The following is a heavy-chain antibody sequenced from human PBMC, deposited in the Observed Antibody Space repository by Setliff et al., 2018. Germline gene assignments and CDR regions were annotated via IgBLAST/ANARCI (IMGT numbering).Heavy chain of an antibody. J-gene: IGHJ1*01. CDR1: GFNFGLYW. V-gene: IGHV3-74*01. Sequence: PGGSLRLSCAASGFNFGLYWMHWVRQAPGKGLVWVSRINGDGTRTSYADSVKGRFTISRDNAKNTLYLQMNSLRADDTAVYYCARASLGKFGSAVEYFHHWGQGTLVTVSS. CDR3: ARASLGKFGSAVEYFHH. D-gene: IGHD2-15*01. CDR2: INGDGTRT.